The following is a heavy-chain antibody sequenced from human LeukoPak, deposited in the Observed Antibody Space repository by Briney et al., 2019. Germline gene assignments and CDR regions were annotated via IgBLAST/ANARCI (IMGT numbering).Heavy chain of an antibody. CDR2: ISGSGGST. CDR3: AKDGEAISPYYMDV. J-gene: IGHJ6*03. V-gene: IGHV3-23*01. Sequence: PGGSLRLSCAASGFTFSSYAMSWVRQAPGKGLEWVSAISGSGGSTYYADSVKGRFTVSRDNSKNTLYLQMNSLRAEDTAVYYCAKDGEAISPYYMDVWGKGTTVTVSS. D-gene: IGHD2-2*02. CDR1: GFTFSSYA.